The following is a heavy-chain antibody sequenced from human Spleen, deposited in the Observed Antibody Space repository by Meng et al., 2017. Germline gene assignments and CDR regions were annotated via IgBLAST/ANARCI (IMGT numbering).Heavy chain of an antibody. Sequence: GESLKISCAASGFTFSSYAMSWVRQAPGKGLEWVSAISGSGGSTYYADSVKGRFTISRDNSKNTLYLQMNSLRAEDTAVYYCAKVGACDILTGYFFDYWGQGTLVTVSS. CDR3: AKVGACDILTGYFFDY. CDR2: ISGSGGST. D-gene: IGHD3-9*01. J-gene: IGHJ4*02. CDR1: GFTFSSYA. V-gene: IGHV3-23*01.